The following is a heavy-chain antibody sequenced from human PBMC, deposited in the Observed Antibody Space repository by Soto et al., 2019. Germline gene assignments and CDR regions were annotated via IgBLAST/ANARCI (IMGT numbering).Heavy chain of an antibody. D-gene: IGHD4-17*01. Sequence: EVQLVQSGGDLVQPGGSLRLSCAASGFTFSSYWMHWVRQAPGKGLVWVSRINRDGSDTGYADSVKGRFTVSRDNAKNTLYLQMNSLRAEDTAVYYCARDFYGDFASWGQGTLVTVSS. CDR1: GFTFSSYW. CDR3: ARDFYGDFAS. V-gene: IGHV3-74*01. CDR2: INRDGSDT. J-gene: IGHJ4*02.